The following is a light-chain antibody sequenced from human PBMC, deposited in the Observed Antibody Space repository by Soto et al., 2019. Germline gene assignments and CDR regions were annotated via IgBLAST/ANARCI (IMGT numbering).Light chain of an antibody. V-gene: IGKV3-20*01. CDR3: HQYGSSPTT. CDR2: GTS. CDR1: QSVSSSY. J-gene: IGKJ1*01. Sequence: EIVLTQSPGTLSLSPGERATLSCRASQSVSSSYLAWYQQKPGQAPRFLTYGTSSRATGIPDRFSGSGSGTDFSLTISRLEPEDFAVYYCHQYGSSPTTLGQGTNVDI.